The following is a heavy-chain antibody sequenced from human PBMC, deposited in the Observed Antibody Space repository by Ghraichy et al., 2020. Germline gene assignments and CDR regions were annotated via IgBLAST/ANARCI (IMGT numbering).Heavy chain of an antibody. D-gene: IGHD2-21*02. CDR1: GYSISSGYY. Sequence: SETLSLTCTVSGYSISSGYYWDCIRQPPGKGLGWIGSIYHSGRTYYNQSLKSRVTISVDTSKNQFSLKLSSVTAADTAVYYCARGPRDYYFDYWGQGTLVTVSS. CDR3: ARGPRDYYFDY. V-gene: IGHV4-38-2*02. J-gene: IGHJ4*02. CDR2: IYHSGRT.